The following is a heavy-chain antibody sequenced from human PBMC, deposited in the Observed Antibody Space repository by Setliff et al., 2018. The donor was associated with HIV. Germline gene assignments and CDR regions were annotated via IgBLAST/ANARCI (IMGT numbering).Heavy chain of an antibody. V-gene: IGHV4-34*01. CDR1: GGSFSGYY. J-gene: IGHJ6*03. Sequence: PSETLSLTCAVYGGSFSGYYWSWIRQPPGKGLEWIGEVNHSGSTNYNPSLKSRVTISVDMSKNQFSLKLSSVTAADTAVYYCARARATETTFHYFDYYMDVWGKGTKVTVSS. D-gene: IGHD4-4*01. CDR2: VNHSGST. CDR3: ARARATETTFHYFDYYMDV.